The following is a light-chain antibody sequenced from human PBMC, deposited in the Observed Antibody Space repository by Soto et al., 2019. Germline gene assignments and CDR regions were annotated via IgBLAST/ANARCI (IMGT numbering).Light chain of an antibody. CDR2: SAS. V-gene: IGKV3-15*01. CDR3: QQYNNWPKM. Sequence: DIVLTQSPCTLSLSPGERATLSCRASQNIRRSLAWYQQKPGQAPRLLIYSASTRATGIPARFSGSGSGTEFTLTISSLQSEDFAVYYCQQYNNWPKMFGQGTKVDI. CDR1: QNIRRS. J-gene: IGKJ1*01.